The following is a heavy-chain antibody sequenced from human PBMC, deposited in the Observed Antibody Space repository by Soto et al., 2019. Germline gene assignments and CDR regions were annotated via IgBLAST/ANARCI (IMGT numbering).Heavy chain of an antibody. J-gene: IGHJ6*02. D-gene: IGHD3-16*02. CDR3: ARDNYVWGSYRYYYGMDV. CDR1: GFNFSSYG. CDR2: IWYDGSNK. Sequence: GGSQRLSCAASGFNFSSYGMHWVRQDPGKGLEWVAVIWYDGSNKYYADSVKGRFTISRDNSKNTLYLQMNSLRAEDTAVYYCARDNYVWGSYRYYYGMDVWGQGTTVTVSS. V-gene: IGHV3-33*08.